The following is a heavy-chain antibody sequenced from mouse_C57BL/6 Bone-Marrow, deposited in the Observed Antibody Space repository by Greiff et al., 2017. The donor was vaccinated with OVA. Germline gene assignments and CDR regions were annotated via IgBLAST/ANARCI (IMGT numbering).Heavy chain of an antibody. Sequence: VHVKQSGPELVKPGASVKISCKASGYSFTGYFMNWVKQSHGKSLEWIGRINPYNGDTFYNQKFKGKATLTVDKSSSTAHMELLSLTSEDFAVYYCAGEGYSNYVLYAMDYWGQGTSVTVSS. D-gene: IGHD2-5*01. V-gene: IGHV1-37*01. J-gene: IGHJ4*01. CDR2: INPYNGDT. CDR3: AGEGYSNYVLYAMDY. CDR1: GYSFTGYF.